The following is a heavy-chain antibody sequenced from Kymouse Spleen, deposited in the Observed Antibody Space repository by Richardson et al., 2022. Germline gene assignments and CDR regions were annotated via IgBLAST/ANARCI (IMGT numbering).Heavy chain of an antibody. D-gene: IGHD3-9*01. V-gene: IGHV1-8*01. J-gene: IGHJ3*02. CDR2: MNPNSGNT. Sequence: QVQLVQSGAEVKKPGASVKVSCKASGYTFTSYDINWVRQATGQGLEWMGWMNPNSGNTGYAQKFQGRVTMTRNTSISTAYMELSSLRSEDTAVYYCARGLRYFDWLFPLDAFDIWGQGTMVTVSS. CDR1: GYTFTSYD. CDR3: ARGLRYFDWLFPLDAFDI.